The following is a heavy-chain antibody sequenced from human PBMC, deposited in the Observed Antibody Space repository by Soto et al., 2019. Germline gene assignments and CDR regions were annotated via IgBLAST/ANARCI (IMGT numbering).Heavy chain of an antibody. J-gene: IGHJ4*01. CDR1: RETMNIYV. CDR2: IYYSGST. CDR3: ARESAGYCDSLSYSDY. V-gene: IGHV4-59*01. D-gene: IGHD3-16*01. Sequence: ITRALCRETMNIYVGGGIWKNKRKGLERIGYIYYSGSTNYNPSLKSRVTISVDTSKNQFSLKLSSVTAADTAVYYCARESAGYCDSLSYSDYLGNRSLVTVFS.